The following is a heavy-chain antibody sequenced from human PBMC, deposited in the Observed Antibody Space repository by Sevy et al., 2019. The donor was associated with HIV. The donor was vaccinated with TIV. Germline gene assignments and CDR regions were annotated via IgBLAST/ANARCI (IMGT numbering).Heavy chain of an antibody. V-gene: IGHV3-7*01. CDR3: ASERGYCSSTSCYFGYYYYGMDV. Sequence: GGSLRLSCAASGFTFSSYWMSWVRQAPGKGLEWVANIKQDGSEKYYVDSVKGRFTISRDNAKNSLYLQMNSLRAEDTAVYYCASERGYCSSTSCYFGYYYYGMDVWGQGTTVTVSS. D-gene: IGHD2-2*01. CDR2: IKQDGSEK. J-gene: IGHJ6*02. CDR1: GFTFSSYW.